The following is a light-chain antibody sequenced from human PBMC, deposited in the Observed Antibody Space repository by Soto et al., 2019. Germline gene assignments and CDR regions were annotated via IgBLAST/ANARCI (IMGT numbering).Light chain of an antibody. CDR2: EVS. V-gene: IGLV2-14*01. CDR3: SSYTSSSTLV. J-gene: IGLJ1*01. Sequence: QSALTQPASVSGSPGQSITISCTGTSSDVGGYNYVSWYQQHPGKAPKLMIYEVSNRPSGVSNRFSGSKSGNTASLTISGLQAEDEADYYYSSYTSSSTLVFGTGTK. CDR1: SSDVGGYNY.